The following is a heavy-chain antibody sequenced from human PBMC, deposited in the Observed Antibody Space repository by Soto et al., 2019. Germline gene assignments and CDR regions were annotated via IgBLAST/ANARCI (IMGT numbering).Heavy chain of an antibody. V-gene: IGHV3-23*01. CDR3: AKGGRDYSGYDEYYYYYMDG. D-gene: IGHD5-12*01. CDR1: GFTFSSYA. Sequence: GGSLRLACAASGFTFSSYAMSWVRQAPGKGLEWVSAISGSGGSTYYADSVKGRFTISRDNSKNTLYLQMNSLRAEDTAVYYCAKGGRDYSGYDEYYYYYMDGWGKGTTVTLSS. CDR2: ISGSGGST. J-gene: IGHJ6*03.